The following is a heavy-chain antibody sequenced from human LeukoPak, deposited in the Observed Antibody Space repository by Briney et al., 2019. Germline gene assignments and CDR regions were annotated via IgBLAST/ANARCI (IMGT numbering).Heavy chain of an antibody. Sequence: GGSLRLSCAASGFTFSSYGMHWVRQAPGKGLEWVAVISYDGSNKYYADSVKGRFTISRDNSKNTLYLQTNSLRAEDTAVYYCAKDGVWGSYRLNYFDYWGQGTLVTVSS. CDR1: GFTFSSYG. CDR3: AKDGVWGSYRLNYFDY. V-gene: IGHV3-30*18. D-gene: IGHD3-16*02. CDR2: ISYDGSNK. J-gene: IGHJ4*02.